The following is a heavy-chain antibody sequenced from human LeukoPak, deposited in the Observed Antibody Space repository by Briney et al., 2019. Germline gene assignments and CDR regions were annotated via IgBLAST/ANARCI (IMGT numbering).Heavy chain of an antibody. D-gene: IGHD3-10*01. CDR1: GYTFTGYY. Sequence: ASVKVSCKASGYTFTGYYMHWARQAPGQGLEWMGWINPNSGGTNYAQKFQGRVTMTRDTSISTAYMELSRLRSDDTAVYYCARGPMVRGVRNYYMDVWGKGTTVTISS. J-gene: IGHJ6*03. CDR3: ARGPMVRGVRNYYMDV. CDR2: INPNSGGT. V-gene: IGHV1-2*02.